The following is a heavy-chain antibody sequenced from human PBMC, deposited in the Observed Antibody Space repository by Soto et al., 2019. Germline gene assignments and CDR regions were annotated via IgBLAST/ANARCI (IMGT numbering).Heavy chain of an antibody. Sequence: GESLKISCKGSGYSFAGYWITWVRQKPGKGLEWVGRIDPSDSQTDYSPSFRGHVTISVTKSITTVFLQWSSLRASDTAMYYCARQIYDSDTGPNFQYYFESWGQGTPVTVSS. J-gene: IGHJ4*02. CDR2: IDPSDSQT. CDR1: GYSFAGYW. CDR3: ARQIYDSDTGPNFQYYFES. V-gene: IGHV5-10-1*01. D-gene: IGHD3-22*01.